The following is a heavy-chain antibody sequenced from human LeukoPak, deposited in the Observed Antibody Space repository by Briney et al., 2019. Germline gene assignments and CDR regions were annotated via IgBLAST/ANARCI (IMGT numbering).Heavy chain of an antibody. CDR2: ISYDGSNK. V-gene: IGHV3-30*03. Sequence: GGSQRLSCAASGFTFSSYGMHWVRQAPGKGLEWVAVISYDGSNKYYADSVKGRFTISRDNSKNTLYLQMNSLRAEDTAVYYCAGGGIAVAANYWGQGTLVTVSS. CDR3: AGGGIAVAANY. D-gene: IGHD6-19*01. J-gene: IGHJ4*02. CDR1: GFTFSSYG.